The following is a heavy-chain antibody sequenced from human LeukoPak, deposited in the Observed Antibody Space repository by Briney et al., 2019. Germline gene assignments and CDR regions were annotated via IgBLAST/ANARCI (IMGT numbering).Heavy chain of an antibody. J-gene: IGHJ5*02. Sequence: SQTLSLTCAISGDSVSSNSAAWNWIRQSPSRGLEWLGRTYYRSKWYNDYAVSVKSRITINPDTSKNQFSLQLNSVTPEDTAVYYCVQTGYCSSTSCYGSGWFDPWGQGTLVTVSS. CDR3: VQTGYCSSTSCYGSGWFDP. CDR2: TYYRSKWYN. CDR1: GDSVSSNSAA. D-gene: IGHD2-2*01. V-gene: IGHV6-1*01.